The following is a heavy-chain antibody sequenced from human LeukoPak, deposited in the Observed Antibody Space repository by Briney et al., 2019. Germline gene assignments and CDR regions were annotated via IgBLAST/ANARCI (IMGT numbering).Heavy chain of an antibody. J-gene: IGHJ4*02. CDR1: GGSISSGSYY. V-gene: IGHV4-61*02. D-gene: IGHD3-10*01. CDR2: IYTSGST. Sequence: PSETLSLTCTVSGGSISSGSYYWSWIRQPPGEGLEWIGRIYTSGSTNYNPSLKSRVTISVDTSKNQFSLKLSSVTAADTAVYYCARTYGSGLHFDYWGQGTLVTVSS. CDR3: ARTYGSGLHFDY.